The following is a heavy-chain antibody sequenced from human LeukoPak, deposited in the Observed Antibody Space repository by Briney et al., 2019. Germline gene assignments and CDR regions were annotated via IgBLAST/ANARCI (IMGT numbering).Heavy chain of an antibody. CDR2: IYYSGIT. J-gene: IGHJ4*02. D-gene: IGHD2-15*01. V-gene: IGHV4-59*08. CDR1: GDSITSYY. CDR3: ARRINYFDY. Sequence: PSETLSLTCTVSGDSITSYYWTWIRQPPGKGLEWIGYIYYSGITNYNPSLKSRVTTSVDTSKNQFSLKLSSVTAADTAVYFCARRINYFDYWGQGILVTVPP.